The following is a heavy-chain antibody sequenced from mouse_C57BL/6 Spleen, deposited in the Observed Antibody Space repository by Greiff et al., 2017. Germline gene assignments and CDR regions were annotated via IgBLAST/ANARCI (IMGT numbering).Heavy chain of an antibody. J-gene: IGHJ2*01. V-gene: IGHV1-74*01. CDR1: GYTFTSYW. CDR2: IHPSDSDT. Sequence: QVQLQQPGAELVKPGASVKLSCTASGYTFTSYWMHWVKQRPGQGLEWIGRIHPSDSDTNYNQTFKGKATLTVDKATSTAYMQLSSLTSEDSAVYYWAIGGNYYFDYWGQGTTLTVSA. D-gene: IGHD2-1*01. CDR3: AIGGNYYFDY.